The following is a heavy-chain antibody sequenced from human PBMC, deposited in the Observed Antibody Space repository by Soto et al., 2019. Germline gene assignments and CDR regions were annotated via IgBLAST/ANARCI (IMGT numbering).Heavy chain of an antibody. V-gene: IGHV3-48*03. CDR3: AREAAVAGLSH. Sequence: EVQLVESGGGLVQPGGSLRLSCAASGFTFSSYDMNWVRQAPGKGLEWVSYISSSGSTIYYADSVKGRFTISRDNAKNSLYLQMNSLRAEDTAVYYCAREAAVAGLSHWGQGTLVTVSS. CDR2: ISSSGSTI. J-gene: IGHJ4*02. CDR1: GFTFSSYD. D-gene: IGHD6-19*01.